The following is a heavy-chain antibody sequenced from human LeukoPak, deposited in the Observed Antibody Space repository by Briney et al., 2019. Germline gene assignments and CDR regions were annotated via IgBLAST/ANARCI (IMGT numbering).Heavy chain of an antibody. CDR1: GYTFTSYG. J-gene: IGHJ6*02. CDR2: ISAYNGNT. V-gene: IGHV1-18*01. D-gene: IGHD3-16*02. CDR3: ARADVWGSYRSVPYGMDV. Sequence: ASVKVSCKASGYTFTSYGISWVRQAPGQGLEWMGWISAYNGNTNYAQKLQGKVTMTTDTSTSTAYMELRSLRSDDTAVYYCARADVWGSYRSVPYGMDVWGQGTTVTVS.